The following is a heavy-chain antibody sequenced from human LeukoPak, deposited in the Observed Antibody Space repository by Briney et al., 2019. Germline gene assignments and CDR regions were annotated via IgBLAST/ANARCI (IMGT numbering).Heavy chain of an antibody. CDR2: MTGSGGST. J-gene: IGHJ4*02. V-gene: IGHV3-23*01. CDR1: GFTFSSYA. Sequence: PGGSLRLSCAASGFTFSSYAMTWVRQAPGKGLEWVSGMTGSGGSTYYTDSVKGRFTISRDNSKNTLYLQMNSLRAEDTAVYYCAKVPYSNYLFDYWGQGTLVTVSS. D-gene: IGHD4-11*01. CDR3: AKVPYSNYLFDY.